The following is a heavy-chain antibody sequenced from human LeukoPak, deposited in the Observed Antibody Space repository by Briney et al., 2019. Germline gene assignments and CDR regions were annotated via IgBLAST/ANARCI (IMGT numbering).Heavy chain of an antibody. CDR2: IWYDGSNK. J-gene: IGHJ4*02. CDR1: GFTFSSYG. Sequence: GVSLRLSCAASGFTFSSYGMHWVRQAPGKGLEWVAVIWYDGSNKYYADSVKGRFTISRDNSKNTLYLQMNSLRAEDTAVYYCARASLHQLVPRYWGQGTLVTVSS. V-gene: IGHV3-33*01. CDR3: ARASLHQLVPRY. D-gene: IGHD6-13*01.